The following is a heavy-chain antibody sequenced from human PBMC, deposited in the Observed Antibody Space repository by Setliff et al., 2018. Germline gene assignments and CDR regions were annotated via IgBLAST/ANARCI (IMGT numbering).Heavy chain of an antibody. CDR2: IMPIFGTA. D-gene: IGHD6-19*01. CDR1: GGSFSSFS. CDR3: ARDPWQWLTTFTSAEYFQH. J-gene: IGHJ1*01. V-gene: IGHV1-69*08. Sequence: SVKVSCKASGGSFSSFSIHWVRQAPGQGLEWMGRIMPIFGTANYAQKFQGRVTITADKSTSTAYMELSSLRSEDTAVYYCARDPWQWLTTFTSAEYFQHWGQGTLVTVSS.